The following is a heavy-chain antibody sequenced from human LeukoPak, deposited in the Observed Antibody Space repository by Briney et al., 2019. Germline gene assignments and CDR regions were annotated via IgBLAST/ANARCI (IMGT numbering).Heavy chain of an antibody. CDR1: GYTFTSYA. Sequence: ASVKVSCKASGYTFTSYAISWVRQAPGQGPEWMGWINMYNGNTNYAQKLQGRVTMTTDTSTSTAYMELRSLRSDDTAVYYCARVVGNYVWGSYRPEGCFDSWGQGTLVTVST. CDR3: ARVVGNYVWGSYRPEGCFDS. J-gene: IGHJ4*02. V-gene: IGHV1-18*01. CDR2: INMYNGNT. D-gene: IGHD3-16*02.